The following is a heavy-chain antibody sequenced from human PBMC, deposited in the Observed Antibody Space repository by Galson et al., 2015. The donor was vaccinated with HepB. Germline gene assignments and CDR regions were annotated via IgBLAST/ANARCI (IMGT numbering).Heavy chain of an antibody. V-gene: IGHV4-39*07. J-gene: IGHJ4*02. Sequence: GGSISSSSYYWGWIRQPPGKGLEWIGSIYYSGSTYYNPSLKSRVTISVDTSKNQFSLKLSSVTAADTAVYYCARDVLWFGELLLVVYFDYWGQGTLVTVSS. CDR3: ARDVLWFGELLLVVYFDY. CDR2: IYYSGST. CDR1: GGSISSSSYY. D-gene: IGHD3-10*01.